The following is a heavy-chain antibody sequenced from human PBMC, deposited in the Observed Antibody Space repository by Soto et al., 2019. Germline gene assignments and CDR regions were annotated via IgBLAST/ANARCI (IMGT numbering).Heavy chain of an antibody. CDR3: VKDRSAYLDPPASAH. V-gene: IGHV1-18*01. CDR1: GYTFTNFG. J-gene: IGHJ4*02. Sequence: QVRLVQSGAEVKKPGASVKVSCETSGYTFTNFGISWGRQAPGQGLEWMGWVTTFNGKTNYAQKLQGRITVTTDTSSSTVYVELRSLLSDAAAIYYCVKDRSAYLDPPASAHWGQGTLITVSS. CDR2: VTTFNGKT. D-gene: IGHD3-3*02.